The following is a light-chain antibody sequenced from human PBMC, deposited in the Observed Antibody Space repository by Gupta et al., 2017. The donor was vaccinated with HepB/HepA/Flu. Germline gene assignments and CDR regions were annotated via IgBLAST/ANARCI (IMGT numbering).Light chain of an antibody. V-gene: IGKV1-33*01. CDR3: QQYDYLVS. J-gene: IGKJ4*01. Sequence: DIRLTQSPPSLSASVGDRVTITCQASHDINYFLNWFHQKPGKAPKLLIYDVSTLGTGVPSRFSGSRSGTDFTLTITSLEPEDIGTFYCQQYDYLVSFGGGTKVDLK. CDR1: HDINYF. CDR2: DVS.